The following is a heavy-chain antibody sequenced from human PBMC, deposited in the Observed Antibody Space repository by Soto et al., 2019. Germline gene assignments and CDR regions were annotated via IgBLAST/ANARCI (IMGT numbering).Heavy chain of an antibody. J-gene: IGHJ5*02. V-gene: IGHV1-18*04. CDR1: GYIFTTYS. CDR2: VSASNGKT. Sequence: VASVKVSCKASGYIFTTYSITWVRQAPGQGLEWMGWVSASNGKTNYAQKFEDRVTMTTDTSTTTAYMELRSLRSDDTAVYYCAREAFGVQASWFDPWGQGTLVTVSS. D-gene: IGHD3-10*01. CDR3: AREAFGVQASWFDP.